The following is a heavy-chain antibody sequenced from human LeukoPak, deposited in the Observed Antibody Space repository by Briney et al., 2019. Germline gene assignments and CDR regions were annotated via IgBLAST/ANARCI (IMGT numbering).Heavy chain of an antibody. CDR1: GFTFSSYE. CDR2: IKQDESEK. Sequence: GGSLRLSCAASGFTFSSYEMNWVRQAPGKGLEWVANIKQDESEKYYVDSVKGRFAISRDNAKKSLYLQMKSLRAEDTAVYFCARFGLRYVYGMDVWGPGTTVTVS. J-gene: IGHJ6*02. D-gene: IGHD3/OR15-3a*01. CDR3: ARFGLRYVYGMDV. V-gene: IGHV3-7*05.